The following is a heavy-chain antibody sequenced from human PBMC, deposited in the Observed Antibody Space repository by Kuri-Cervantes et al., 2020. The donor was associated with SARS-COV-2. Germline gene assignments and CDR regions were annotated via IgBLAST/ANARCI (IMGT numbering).Heavy chain of an antibody. CDR1: GFTLSSYT. CDR3: ARVGGEGPNYYYSMDV. Sequence: LSLTCVASGFTLSSYTMIWVRQAPGKAREWISSISGSGSYIYYADSLKGRFTISRDTAKNSLSLYMNSLRGEDTAVYYCARVGGEGPNYYYSMDVWGKGTTVTVSS. J-gene: IGHJ6*03. V-gene: IGHV3-21*06. D-gene: IGHD5-24*01. CDR2: ISGSGSYI.